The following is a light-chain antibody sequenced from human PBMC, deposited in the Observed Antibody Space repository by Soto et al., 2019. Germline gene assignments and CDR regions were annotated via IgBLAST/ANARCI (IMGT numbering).Light chain of an antibody. CDR3: QQYNNWPRGQ. CDR2: GAS. CDR1: QSVSSN. J-gene: IGKJ1*01. Sequence: EIVMTQSPATLSVSPGERATLSCRASQSVSSNLAWYQQKPGQAPRLLIYGASTRATGIPARFSGSGSGTEFTLTISSLQSEDFAVYYCQQYNNWPRGQFGQGTKVEIK. V-gene: IGKV3-15*01.